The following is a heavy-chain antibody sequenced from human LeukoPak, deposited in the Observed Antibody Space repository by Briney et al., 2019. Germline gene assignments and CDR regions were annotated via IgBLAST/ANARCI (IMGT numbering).Heavy chain of an antibody. V-gene: IGHV3-21*01. CDR2: ISSSSSYI. CDR1: GFTFSSYS. CDR3: ASRGSYGGGWFDP. J-gene: IGHJ5*02. Sequence: PGGSLRLSCAASGFTFSSYSMNWVRQAPGKGLEWVSSISSSSSYIYHADSVKGRFTISRDNAKNSLYLQMNSLRAEDTAVYYCASRGSYGGGWFDPWGQGTLVTVSS. D-gene: IGHD1-26*01.